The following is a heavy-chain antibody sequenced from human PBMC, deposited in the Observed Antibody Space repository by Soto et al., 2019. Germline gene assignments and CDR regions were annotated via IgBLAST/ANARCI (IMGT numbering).Heavy chain of an antibody. CDR2: INHSGST. J-gene: IGHJ4*02. CDR1: GGSFSGYY. D-gene: IGHD6-19*01. CDR3: ARWGSGWYYFDY. Sequence: SETLSLTCAVYGGSFSGYYWSWIRQPPGKGLEWIGEINHSGSTNYNPSLKSRVTISVDTSKNQFSLKLSSVTAADTAVYYCARWGSGWYYFDYWGQGTLVTV. V-gene: IGHV4-34*01.